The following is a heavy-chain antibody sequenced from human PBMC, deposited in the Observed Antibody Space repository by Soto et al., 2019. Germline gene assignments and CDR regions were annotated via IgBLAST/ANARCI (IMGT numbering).Heavy chain of an antibody. J-gene: IGHJ4*02. CDR3: AELDPRAKEYSSPGY. V-gene: IGHV4-34*01. D-gene: IGHD6-6*01. CDR1: GGSFSGYY. CDR2: INHSGST. Sequence: SSETLSLTCAVYGGSFSGYYWSWIRQPPGKGLEWIGEINHSGSTNYNPSLKSRVTISVDTSKNQFSLKLSSVTAADTAVYYCAELDPRAKEYSSPGYWGQGTLVT.